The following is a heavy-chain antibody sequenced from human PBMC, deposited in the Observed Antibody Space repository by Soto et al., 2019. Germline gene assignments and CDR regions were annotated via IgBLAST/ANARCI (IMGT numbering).Heavy chain of an antibody. V-gene: IGHV6-1*01. CDR2: TYYRSKWYD. J-gene: IGHJ6*02. CDR3: ARARFGSSSSIGMDV. CDR1: GDSVSSSRAA. D-gene: IGHD6-6*01. Sequence: PSQTLSLTCAISGDSVSSSRAAWNWIRQSPSRGLEWLGRTYYRSKWYDDYAVSVKGRISINPDTSKNQFSLHLSSVTPEDTAVYFCARARFGSSSSIGMDVWGQGTTVTVSS.